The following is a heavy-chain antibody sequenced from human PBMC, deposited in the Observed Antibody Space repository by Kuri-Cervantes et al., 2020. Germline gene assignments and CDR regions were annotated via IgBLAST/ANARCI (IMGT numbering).Heavy chain of an antibody. CDR3: ASVALLQDWNPTGAFDI. CDR1: GGTFSSYS. V-gene: IGHV1-69*13. CDR2: IIPIFGTA. J-gene: IGHJ3*02. Sequence: SVKVSCKASGGTFSSYSISWVRQAPGQGLEWMGGIIPIFGTANYAQKFQGRVTITADESTSTAYMELSSLRSEDTAVYYCASVALLQDWNPTGAFDIWGHGTMVTVSS. D-gene: IGHD1-1*01.